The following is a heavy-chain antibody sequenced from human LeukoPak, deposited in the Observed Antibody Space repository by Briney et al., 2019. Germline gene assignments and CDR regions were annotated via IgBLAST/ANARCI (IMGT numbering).Heavy chain of an antibody. CDR3: ARAIGYCSSTSCSLDYYYYMDV. D-gene: IGHD2-2*01. Sequence: SVKVSCKASGGTFSSYAISWVRQAPGQGLEWMGGIIPIFGTANYAQKFQGRVTITTDESTSTAYMELSSLRSEDTAVYYCARAIGYCSSTSCSLDYYYYMDVWGKGTTVTVSS. CDR1: GGTFSSYA. J-gene: IGHJ6*03. CDR2: IIPIFGTA. V-gene: IGHV1-69*05.